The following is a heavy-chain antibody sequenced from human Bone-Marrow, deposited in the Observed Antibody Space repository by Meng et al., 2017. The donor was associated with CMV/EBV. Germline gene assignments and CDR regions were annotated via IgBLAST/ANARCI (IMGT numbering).Heavy chain of an antibody. CDR1: GGSISSSSYY. V-gene: IGHV4-39*01. D-gene: IGHD3-3*01. J-gene: IGHJ5*02. CDR2: IYYSGST. CDR3: ARHRMRFLEWLPDGWFDP. Sequence: SETLSLTCTVSGGSISSSSYYWGWIRQPPGKGLEWIGSIYYSGSTYYNPSLKSRVTISVDTSKNQFSLKLSSVTAADTAVYYCARHRMRFLEWLPDGWFDPWGQGTLVTVSS.